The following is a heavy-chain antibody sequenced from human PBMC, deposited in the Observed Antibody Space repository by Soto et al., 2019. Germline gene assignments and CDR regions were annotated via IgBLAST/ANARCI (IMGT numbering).Heavy chain of an antibody. CDR3: AKTGFGRYCSGTSCVHFDY. CDR2: ISGSGGST. D-gene: IGHD2-2*01. CDR1: GFTFTTYA. Sequence: EVQVLESGGGLVQPGGSLRLSCVASGFTFTTYAMTWVRQAPGKGLEWVSIISGSGGSTHYADSVKGRFIISRDNSKNPLYLQMNGLRAEDTAVYYCAKTGFGRYCSGTSCVHFDYWGQGTLVTVSS. J-gene: IGHJ4*02. V-gene: IGHV3-23*01.